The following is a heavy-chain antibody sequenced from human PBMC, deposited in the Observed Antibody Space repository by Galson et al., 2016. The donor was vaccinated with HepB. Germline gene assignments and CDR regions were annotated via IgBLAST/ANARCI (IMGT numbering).Heavy chain of an antibody. CDR1: GFSFGYYV. J-gene: IGHJ4*02. V-gene: IGHV3-49*03. Sequence: SLRLSCAASGFSFGYYVVSWFRQASGKGLEWVGFIRSKASGGTTEYAASVKGRFTISRDDSKSIAYLQMNSLKTEDTAVYYCGNSGYDWSPILGYWGQGTLVTVSS. D-gene: IGHD5-12*01. CDR3: GNSGYDWSPILGY. CDR2: IRSKASGGTT.